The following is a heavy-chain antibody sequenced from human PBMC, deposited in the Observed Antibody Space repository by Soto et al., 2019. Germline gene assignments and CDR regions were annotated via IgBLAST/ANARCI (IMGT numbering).Heavy chain of an antibody. Sequence: SETLSLTCTVSGGSMSSGGYYWSWIRQHPGKGLEWIGYIYYSGSTYYNPSLKSRVTISVDTSKNQFSLKLSSVTAADTAVYYCARAKTTDYYFDYWGQGTLVTVSS. J-gene: IGHJ4*02. V-gene: IGHV4-31*03. CDR2: IYYSGST. D-gene: IGHD1-1*01. CDR1: GGSMSSGGYY. CDR3: ARAKTTDYYFDY.